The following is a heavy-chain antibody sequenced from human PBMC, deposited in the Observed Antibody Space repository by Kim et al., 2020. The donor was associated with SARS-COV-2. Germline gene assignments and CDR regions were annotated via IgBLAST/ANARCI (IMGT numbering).Heavy chain of an antibody. D-gene: IGHD1-26*01. Sequence: GGSLRLSCAASGFTFSSYAMHWVRQAPGKGLEYVSAISSNGGSTYYANSVKGRFTISRDNSKNTLYLQMGSLRAEDMAVYYCARGTGGSYGDYWGQGTLVTVSS. CDR2: ISSNGGST. J-gene: IGHJ4*02. V-gene: IGHV3-64*01. CDR3: ARGTGGSYGDY. CDR1: GFTFSSYA.